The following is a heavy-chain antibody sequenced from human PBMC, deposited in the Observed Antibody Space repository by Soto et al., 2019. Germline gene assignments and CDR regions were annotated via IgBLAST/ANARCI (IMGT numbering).Heavy chain of an antibody. CDR3: AGLGSVDTAMAMSAEWPPSPNYYYYGMDV. Sequence: ASVKVSCKASGGTFSSYAISWVRQAPGQGLEWMGGIIPIFGTANYAQKFQGRVTITADKSTSTAYMELSSLRSEDTAVYYCAGLGSVDTAMAMSAEWPPSPNYYYYGMDVWGQGTTVTVSS. J-gene: IGHJ6*02. CDR2: IIPIFGTA. D-gene: IGHD5-18*01. V-gene: IGHV1-69*06. CDR1: GGTFSSYA.